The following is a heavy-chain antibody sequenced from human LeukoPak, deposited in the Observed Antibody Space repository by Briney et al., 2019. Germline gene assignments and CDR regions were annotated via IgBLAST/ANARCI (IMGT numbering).Heavy chain of an antibody. V-gene: IGHV4-34*01. D-gene: IGHD3-22*01. CDR2: INHSGST. Sequence: SETLSRTCAVYGGSFSGYYWSWIRQPPGKGLEWIGEINHSGSTNYNPSLKSRVTISVDTSKNQFSLKLSSVTAADTAVYYCARGPYYDSSGYYSQVDYWGQGTLVTVSS. J-gene: IGHJ4*02. CDR3: ARGPYYDSSGYYSQVDY. CDR1: GGSFSGYY.